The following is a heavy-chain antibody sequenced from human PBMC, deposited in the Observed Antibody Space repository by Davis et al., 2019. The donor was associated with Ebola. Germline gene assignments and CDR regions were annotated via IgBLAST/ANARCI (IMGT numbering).Heavy chain of an antibody. CDR1: GGSFSGYY. V-gene: IGHV4-34*01. CDR3: ARVGGIVVVPAASASYYYGMDV. D-gene: IGHD2-2*01. J-gene: IGHJ6*02. CDR2: INHSGST. Sequence: MPSETLSLTCAVYGGSFSGYYWSWIRQPPGKGLEWIGEINHSGSTNYNPSLKSRVTISVDTSKNQFSLNLSSVTAADTAVYYCARVGGIVVVPAASASYYYGMDVWGQGTTVTVSS.